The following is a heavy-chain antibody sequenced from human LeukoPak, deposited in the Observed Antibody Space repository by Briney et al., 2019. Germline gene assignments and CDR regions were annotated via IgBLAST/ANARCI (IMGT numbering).Heavy chain of an antibody. CDR1: GFTFSDHY. J-gene: IGHJ4*02. V-gene: IGHV3-53*01. Sequence: GGSLRLSCAASGFTFSDHYMDWARQAPGKGLEWVSVIYSGGSTYYADSVKGRFTISRDNSKNTLYLQMNSLRAEDTAVYYCARDGISGSPPGWGQGTLVTVSS. D-gene: IGHD1-26*01. CDR3: ARDGISGSPPG. CDR2: IYSGGST.